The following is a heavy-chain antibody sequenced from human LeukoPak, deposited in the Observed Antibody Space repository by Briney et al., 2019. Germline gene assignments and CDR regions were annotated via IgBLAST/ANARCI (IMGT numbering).Heavy chain of an antibody. CDR2: ISHEDSDD. CDR1: GYSFINYG. Sequence: GSSLRLSCAASGYSFINYGLRWVRQAPGKGLEWVAVISHEDSDDYYADSVRGRFTISRDRPNNMLYLQMNSLTAADTAVYYCARDRRYCTTTSCYAWPYFYGMDVWGQGTTVIVSS. D-gene: IGHD2-2*01. V-gene: IGHV3-30*03. J-gene: IGHJ6*02. CDR3: ARDRRYCTTTSCYAWPYFYGMDV.